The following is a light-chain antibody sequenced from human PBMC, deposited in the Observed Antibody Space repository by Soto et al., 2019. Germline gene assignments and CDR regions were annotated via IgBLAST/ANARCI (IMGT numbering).Light chain of an antibody. V-gene: IGKV3-15*01. CDR3: QQYHAWPLFT. CDR1: ESIRSN. CDR2: GAP. J-gene: IGKJ2*01. Sequence: EILMTQPPGTLSVSPGERVTLSCRASESIRSNLAWYHQKPGQPPRLLLYGAPIRATNVPARFSGSGSGTEFTLTISSLQSEDFGIYFCQQYHAWPLFTFGQGTELKIK.